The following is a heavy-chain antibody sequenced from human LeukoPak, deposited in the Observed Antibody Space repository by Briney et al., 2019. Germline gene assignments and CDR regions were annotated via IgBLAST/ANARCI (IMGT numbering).Heavy chain of an antibody. CDR2: IRYDGSNK. CDR3: ASQQPDGAREY. D-gene: IGHD1/OR15-1a*01. J-gene: IGHJ4*02. V-gene: IGHV3-30*02. Sequence: GGSLRLSCAASGFTFSSYGMHWVRQAPGKGLEWVAFIRYDGSNKYYADSVKGRFTISRDNSKNTLYLQLNSLRAEDTAIYYCASQQPDGAREYWGQGTLVTVSS. CDR1: GFTFSSYG.